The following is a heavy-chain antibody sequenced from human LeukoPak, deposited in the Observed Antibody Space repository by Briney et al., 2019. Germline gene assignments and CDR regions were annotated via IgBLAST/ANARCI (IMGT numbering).Heavy chain of an antibody. J-gene: IGHJ4*02. CDR1: GFTFSSYG. CDR2: IWYDGSNK. Sequence: PGGSLRLSCAASGFTFSSYGMHWVRQAPGKGLEWVAVIWYDGSNKYYADSVKGRFTISRDNPKNTLYLQMNSLRVEDTAVYFCAKRGVVIRVILVGFHKEAYYFDSWGQGALVTVSS. D-gene: IGHD3-22*01. CDR3: AKRGVVIRVILVGFHKEAYYFDS. V-gene: IGHV3-33*06.